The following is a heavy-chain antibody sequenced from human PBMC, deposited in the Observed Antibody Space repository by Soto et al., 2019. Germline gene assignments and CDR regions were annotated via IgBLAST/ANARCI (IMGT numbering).Heavy chain of an antibody. CDR3: ARDRTDTLEDRYYGMDV. J-gene: IGHJ6*02. V-gene: IGHV1-69*01. D-gene: IGHD2-15*01. CDR1: GGTFSNYG. CDR2: VIPMFGTA. Sequence: QVQLVQSGAEVRKPGSSVKVSCKASGGTFSNYGLSWVRQAPGQGLEWMGGVIPMFGTANYAQKFQSRVTITADESTRTAYMDLSSLTSGDTAVYYCARDRTDTLEDRYYGMDVWGQGTTVIVSS.